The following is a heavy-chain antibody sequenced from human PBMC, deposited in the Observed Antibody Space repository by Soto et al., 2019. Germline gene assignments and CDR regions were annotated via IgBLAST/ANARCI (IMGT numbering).Heavy chain of an antibody. D-gene: IGHD6-19*01. J-gene: IGHJ4*02. Sequence: SETLSLTCAVSGGSIDSGAFSVIWIRQPPGKGLEWIGYVTHSGTAYSIPSLNGRLTLSVDSSQTQFSLKLTSVTAADSAFYYCARIHWAQSSLDYWGRGILVTVSS. V-gene: IGHV4-30-2*01. CDR1: GGSIDSGAFS. CDR3: ARIHWAQSSLDY. CDR2: VTHSGTA.